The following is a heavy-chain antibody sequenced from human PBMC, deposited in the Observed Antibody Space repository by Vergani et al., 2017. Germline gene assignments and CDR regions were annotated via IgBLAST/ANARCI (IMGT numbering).Heavy chain of an antibody. D-gene: IGHD2-2*01. CDR2: IYSGGST. J-gene: IGHJ6*03. CDR1: GFTVSSNY. V-gene: IGHV3-66*03. Sequence: EVQLVESGGCLIQPGGSLRLSCAASGFTVSSNYMSWVRQAPGKGLEWVSVIYSGGSTYYADSVKGRFTISRDNSKNTLYLQMNSLRAEDTAVYYCARDRQDIVVVPGPQDYYYMDVWGKGTTVTVSS. CDR3: ARDRQDIVVVPGPQDYYYMDV.